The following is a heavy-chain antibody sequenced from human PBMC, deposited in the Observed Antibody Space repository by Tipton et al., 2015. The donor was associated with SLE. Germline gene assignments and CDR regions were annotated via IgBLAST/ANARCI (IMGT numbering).Heavy chain of an antibody. CDR1: GGSFSGYY. CDR3: ARVAGIDPIDGMDV. CDR2: INHSGST. D-gene: IGHD1-26*01. V-gene: IGHV4-34*01. Sequence: TLSLTCAVYGGSFSGYYWSWIRQPPGKGLEWIGEINHSGSTNYNPSLKSRLTISVYRSKNQFSLKLSSVTAADTAVYYCARVAGIDPIDGMDVWGQGTTVTVSS. J-gene: IGHJ6*02.